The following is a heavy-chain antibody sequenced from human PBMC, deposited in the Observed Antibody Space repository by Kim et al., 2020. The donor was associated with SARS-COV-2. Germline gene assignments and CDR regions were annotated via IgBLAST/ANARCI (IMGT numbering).Heavy chain of an antibody. V-gene: IGHV3-30-3*01. CDR3: ARDLCSSTSCYSFDY. D-gene: IGHD2-2*02. CDR1: GFTFSSYA. Sequence: GGSLRLSCAASGFTFSSYAMHWVRQAPGKGLEWVAVISYDGSNKYYADSVKGRFTISRDNSKNTLYLQMNSLRAEDTAVYYCARDLCSSTSCYSFDYWGQGTLVTVSS. J-gene: IGHJ4*02. CDR2: ISYDGSNK.